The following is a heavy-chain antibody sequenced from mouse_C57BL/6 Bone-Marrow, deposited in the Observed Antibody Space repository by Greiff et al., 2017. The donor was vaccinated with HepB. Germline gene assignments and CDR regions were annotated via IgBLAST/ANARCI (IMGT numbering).Heavy chain of an antibody. CDR1: GYSITSGYY. J-gene: IGHJ1*03. CDR2: ISYDGSN. CDR3: ARDGIRFDV. Sequence: EVQLVESGPGLVKPSQSLSLTCSVTGYSITSGYYWNWIRKFPGNKLEWMGYISYDGSNNYNPSLKNRISITRDTSKNQFFLKLNSVTTEDTATYYCARDGIRFDVWGTGTTVTVSS. D-gene: IGHD1-1*01. V-gene: IGHV3-6*01.